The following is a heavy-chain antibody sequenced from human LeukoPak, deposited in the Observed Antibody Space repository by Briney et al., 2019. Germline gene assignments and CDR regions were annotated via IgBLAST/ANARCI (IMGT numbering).Heavy chain of an antibody. V-gene: IGHV1-2*02. CDR1: GYTFTGYY. Sequence: ASVKASCKASGYTFTGYYMHWVRQAPGQGLEWMGWINPNSGGTNYAQKFQGRVTMTRDTSISTAYMELSRLRSDDTAVYYCARAVGSSSWHDGVDYWGQGTLVTVSS. CDR3: ARAVGSSSWHDGVDY. D-gene: IGHD6-13*01. CDR2: INPNSGGT. J-gene: IGHJ4*02.